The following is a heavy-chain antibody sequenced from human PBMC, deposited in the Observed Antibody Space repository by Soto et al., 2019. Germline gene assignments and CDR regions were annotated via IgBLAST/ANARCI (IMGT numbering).Heavy chain of an antibody. J-gene: IGHJ4*02. Sequence: EVQLVESGGGLVQPGRSLRLSCVASGFTADDYAMHWVRQAPGKGLEWVSGISSNSDTIDYADSVKGRFTISRDNAKNSLFLQMNRLRPEDTALYYCAQDMKWGGMTTLHYFDSWSQGTLGTVSS. CDR1: GFTADDYA. CDR2: ISSNSDTI. D-gene: IGHD4-17*01. CDR3: AQDMKWGGMTTLHYFDS. V-gene: IGHV3-9*02.